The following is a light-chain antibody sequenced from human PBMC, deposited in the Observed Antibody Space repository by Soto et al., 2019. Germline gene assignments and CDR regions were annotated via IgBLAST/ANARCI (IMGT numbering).Light chain of an antibody. J-gene: IGKJ4*01. CDR1: QSIANY. V-gene: IGKV1-39*01. Sequence: DILMTQSPSSLSASVGDRVTLTCRASQSIANYVNWYQQKPGKAPKLLIYAASSLKSGVPSRFSGSGSGTEFTLTISSLQPEDLATYYCQQSYSIQLTIGGGTTVEIK. CDR2: AAS. CDR3: QQSYSIQLT.